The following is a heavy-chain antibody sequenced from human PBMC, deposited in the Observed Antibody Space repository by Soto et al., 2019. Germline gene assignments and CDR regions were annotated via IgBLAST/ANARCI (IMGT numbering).Heavy chain of an antibody. D-gene: IGHD3-3*01. Sequence: SETLSLTCTVSGGSVSSSSYYWGWVRQPPGKGLECIGSIYYSGSTYYNPSLKSRVTISVDKSKNQFSLKLSSVTAADTAVYYCARCGGGFLEWSLRPDYYYYGMDVWGQGTTVTVSS. CDR2: IYYSGST. J-gene: IGHJ6*02. V-gene: IGHV4-39*07. CDR3: ARCGGGFLEWSLRPDYYYYGMDV. CDR1: GGSVSSSSYY.